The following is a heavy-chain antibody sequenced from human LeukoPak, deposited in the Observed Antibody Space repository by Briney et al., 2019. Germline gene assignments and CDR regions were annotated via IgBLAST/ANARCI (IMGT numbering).Heavy chain of an antibody. Sequence: SVNVSCKASGGTFSSYAISWVRQAPGQGLEWMGGITPIFGKANYAQNFQGSVTITTDDSTSTAYMELRSLRCEDGAVYYCARGGGIVGVPAAMLWFDPWGQGTLVTVSS. CDR3: ARGGGIVGVPAAMLWFDP. CDR1: GGTFSSYA. J-gene: IGHJ5*02. CDR2: ITPIFGKA. V-gene: IGHV1-69*05. D-gene: IGHD2-2*01.